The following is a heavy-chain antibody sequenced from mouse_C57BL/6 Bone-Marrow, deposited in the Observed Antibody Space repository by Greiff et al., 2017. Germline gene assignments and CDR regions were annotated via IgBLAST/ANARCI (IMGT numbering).Heavy chain of an antibody. CDR2: IHPNSGGP. CDR3: AREGIYYDYDGRYYYAMDY. D-gene: IGHD2-4*01. J-gene: IGHJ4*01. V-gene: IGHV1-64*01. Sequence: QVQLQQPGAELVKPGASVKLSCKASGYTFTSYWMHWVKQRPGQGLEWIGMIHPNSGGPTYNEKFKSKATLTVDKSSSTAYMQLSSLTSEDSAFYYCAREGIYYDYDGRYYYAMDYWGQGTSVTVSS. CDR1: GYTFTSYW.